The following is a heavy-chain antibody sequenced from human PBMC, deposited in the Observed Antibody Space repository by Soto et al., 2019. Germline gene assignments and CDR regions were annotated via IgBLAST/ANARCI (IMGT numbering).Heavy chain of an antibody. V-gene: IGHV1-46*01. CDR1: GYTLTNFY. J-gene: IGHJ4*02. D-gene: IGHD2-15*01. Sequence: ASVKVSCKASGYTLTNFYIHWVRQAPGQGLEWMGIINPNGGSTNYAQKLQGRVTMTTDTSTSTAYMELRSLRSDDTAVYYCARDRRHNCSGGSCYLLAYWGQGTLVTVSS. CDR3: ARDRRHNCSGGSCYLLAY. CDR2: INPNGGST.